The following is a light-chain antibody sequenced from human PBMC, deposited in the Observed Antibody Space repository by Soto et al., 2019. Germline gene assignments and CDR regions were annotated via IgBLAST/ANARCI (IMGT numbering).Light chain of an antibody. CDR1: QGISNY. CDR3: QKYNSALT. J-gene: IGKJ4*01. Sequence: DIQMTQSPSSLSASVGDRVTITCRASQGISNYLAWYQQKLGKVPKLLIYAASTLQSGVPSRFSGCGSGTDFTLTISSLQPEDVATYYCQKYNSALTFDGGTNVEIK. V-gene: IGKV1-27*01. CDR2: AAS.